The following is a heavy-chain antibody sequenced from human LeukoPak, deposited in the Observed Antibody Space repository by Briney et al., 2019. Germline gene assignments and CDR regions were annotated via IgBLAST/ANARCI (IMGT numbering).Heavy chain of an antibody. V-gene: IGHV1-18*01. Sequence: ASVNVSFKASGYTFTSYVISWLRPAPGQGLDWMGWISAYNGNTNYAQKLQGRVTMTTDTSTSTAYVERRSLRSDDADVYYCARVGQQVGDFDYWGQGTLVTVSS. J-gene: IGHJ4*02. D-gene: IGHD6-13*01. CDR3: ARVGQQVGDFDY. CDR1: GYTFTSYV. CDR2: ISAYNGNT.